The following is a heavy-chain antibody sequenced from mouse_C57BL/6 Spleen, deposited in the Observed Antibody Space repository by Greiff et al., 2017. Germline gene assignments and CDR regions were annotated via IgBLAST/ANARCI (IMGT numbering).Heavy chain of an antibody. CDR2: IYPGDGDT. Sequence: VQRVESGPELVKPGASVKISCKASGYAFSSSWMNWVKQRPGKGLEWIGRIYPGDGDTNYNGKFKGKATLTADKSSSTAYMQLSSLTSEDSAIYFCARRGYYDYLDYWGQGTTLTVSS. D-gene: IGHD2-4*01. V-gene: IGHV1-82*01. CDR1: GYAFSSSW. CDR3: ARRGYYDYLDY. J-gene: IGHJ2*01.